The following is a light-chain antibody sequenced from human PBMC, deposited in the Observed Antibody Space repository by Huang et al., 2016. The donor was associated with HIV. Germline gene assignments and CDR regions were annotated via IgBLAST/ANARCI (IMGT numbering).Light chain of an antibody. V-gene: IGKV3-20*01. CDR1: QSVSSSY. CDR3: QQYGSSIT. Sequence: VLTQSPGTLSLSPGERATLSCRASQSVSSSYLAWYQQKPGQAPRLLIYGASSRATGIPDFTLTISRLEPEDFAVYYCQQYGSSITFGQGTRLEIK. J-gene: IGKJ5*01. CDR2: GAS.